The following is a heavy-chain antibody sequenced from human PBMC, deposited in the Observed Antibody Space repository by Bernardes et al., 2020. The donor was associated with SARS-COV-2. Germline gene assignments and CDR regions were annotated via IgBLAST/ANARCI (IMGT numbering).Heavy chain of an antibody. D-gene: IGHD3-10*01. V-gene: IGHV3-33*01. CDR1: GFTFSSYC. J-gene: IGHJ5*02. Sequence: GGSLRLSCAASGFTFSSYCMHWFRQAPGKGLEWVAVLWYYGSNKYYAYSVKGRFTISRDNSKNTLYLQMNSLRAEDTAVYYCARDLRFGEPPFSVPWGQGTLVTVSS. CDR2: LWYYGSNK. CDR3: ARDLRFGEPPFSVP.